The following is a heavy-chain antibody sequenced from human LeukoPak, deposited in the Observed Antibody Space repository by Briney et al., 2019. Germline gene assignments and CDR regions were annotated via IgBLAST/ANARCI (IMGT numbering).Heavy chain of an antibody. Sequence: PSETLSLTCTVSGGSISSYYWSWIRQPAGKGLEWIGRIYTSGSTNYSPSLKSRVTMSVDTSKNQFSLKLSSVTAADTAVYYCAREGCSSTSCYTNYWGQGTLVTVSS. CDR2: IYTSGST. D-gene: IGHD2-2*02. CDR1: GGSISSYY. J-gene: IGHJ4*02. CDR3: AREGCSSTSCYTNY. V-gene: IGHV4-4*07.